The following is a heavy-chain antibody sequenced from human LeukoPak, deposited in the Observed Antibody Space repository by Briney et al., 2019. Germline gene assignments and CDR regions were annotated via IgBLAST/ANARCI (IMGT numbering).Heavy chain of an antibody. V-gene: IGHV1-2*02. J-gene: IGHJ4*02. Sequence: GASVKVSCKASGYTFTDYYMHWVRQAPGQGLEWMGWINPNSGGTNFAEKFQGRVTMTRDTSISTAYMDLSGLRFDDTAVYYCARDLKTRPGPYYFDYWGQGTLVTVSS. CDR1: GYTFTDYY. CDR3: ARDLKTRPGPYYFDY. CDR2: INPNSGGT.